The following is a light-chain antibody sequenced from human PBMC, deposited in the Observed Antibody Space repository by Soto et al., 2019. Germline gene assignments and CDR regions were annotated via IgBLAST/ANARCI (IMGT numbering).Light chain of an antibody. CDR2: AAS. CDR3: QNYNSALALT. Sequence: DIQMTQSPSSLSASVGDRVTITCRASQGISTYLAWYQQKPGKVPKLLIYAASTLRSGVPSRFSGSGSGTDFTLTISSLQPEDVAAYYCQNYNSALALTFGGGTKVEIK. CDR1: QGISTY. V-gene: IGKV1-27*01. J-gene: IGKJ4*01.